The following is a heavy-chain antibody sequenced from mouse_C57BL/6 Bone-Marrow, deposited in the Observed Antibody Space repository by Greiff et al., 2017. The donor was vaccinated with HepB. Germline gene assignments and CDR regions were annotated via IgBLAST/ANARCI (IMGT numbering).Heavy chain of an antibody. J-gene: IGHJ4*01. CDR2: IDPNGGGT. Sequence: QVQLQQPGAELVKPGASVKLSCKASGYTFTSYWMHWVKQRPGRGLEWIGRIDPNGGGTKYNEKFKSKATLTVDKPSSTAYMQLSSLTSEDSAVYYWASYDYDGNPYAMDYWGRGTSVTVAS. CDR1: GYTFTSYW. V-gene: IGHV1-72*01. CDR3: ASYDYDGNPYAMDY. D-gene: IGHD2-4*01.